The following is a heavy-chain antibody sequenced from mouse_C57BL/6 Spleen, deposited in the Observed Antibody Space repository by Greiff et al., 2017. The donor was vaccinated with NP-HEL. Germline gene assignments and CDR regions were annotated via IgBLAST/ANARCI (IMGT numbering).Heavy chain of an antibody. Sequence: VQLQQSGAELVRPGTSVKVSCKASGYAFTNYLIEWVKQRPGQGLEWIGVINPGSGGTNYNEKFKGKATLTADKSSSTAYMPLSSLTSEDSAVYFCASSHYYGSSWDYFDYWGQGTTLTVSS. V-gene: IGHV1-54*01. J-gene: IGHJ2*01. CDR1: GYAFTNYL. CDR2: INPGSGGT. D-gene: IGHD1-1*01. CDR3: ASSHYYGSSWDYFDY.